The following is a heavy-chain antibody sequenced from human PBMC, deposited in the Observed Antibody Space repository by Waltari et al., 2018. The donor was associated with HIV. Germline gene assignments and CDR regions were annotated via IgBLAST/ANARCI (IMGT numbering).Heavy chain of an antibody. Sequence: EVQLVESGGGLVQPGRSQRLSCAASGFTFDDYAMHWVRQAPGKGLEWVSGISWNSNSIDYADSVKGRFTISRDNAKNSLYLQMNSLRAEDTALYYCAKFTIFGSGDYWGQGTLVTVSS. CDR3: AKFTIFGSGDY. CDR2: ISWNSNSI. J-gene: IGHJ4*02. CDR1: GFTFDDYA. D-gene: IGHD3-3*01. V-gene: IGHV3-9*01.